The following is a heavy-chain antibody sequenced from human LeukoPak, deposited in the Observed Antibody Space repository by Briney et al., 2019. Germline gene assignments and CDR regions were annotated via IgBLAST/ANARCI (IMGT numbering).Heavy chain of an antibody. D-gene: IGHD2-15*01. J-gene: IGHJ3*02. CDR2: IYSGGST. CDR3: ARDRERYCSAGSCYDFPVDAFTI. CDR1: GFTVCCSY. Sequence: GGSLILSCAASGFTVCCSYMSWVRQAPGKGLAWVSVIYSGGSTYYADSVKGRFTISRDNSKNTLYLQMNSLRAEDTAVYYCARDRERYCSAGSCYDFPVDAFTICGPGTMVTVSS. V-gene: IGHV3-66*01.